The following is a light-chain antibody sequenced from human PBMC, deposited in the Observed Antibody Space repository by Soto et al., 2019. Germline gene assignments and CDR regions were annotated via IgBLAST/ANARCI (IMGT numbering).Light chain of an antibody. CDR1: QSVRSN. CDR3: QQYDNWPRT. Sequence: ETVMTQSAATLSVSPGERATLSCRASQSVRSNLAWYQQKPGQPPRLLIYDASTRATGIPSRFSGSGSGTEFTLTISSLKSEDFAVYYCQQYDNWPRTFGQGTKVDIK. CDR2: DAS. V-gene: IGKV3-15*01. J-gene: IGKJ1*01.